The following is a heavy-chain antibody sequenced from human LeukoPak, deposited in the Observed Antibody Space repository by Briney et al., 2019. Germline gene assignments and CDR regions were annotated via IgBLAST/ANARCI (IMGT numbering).Heavy chain of an antibody. J-gene: IGHJ4*02. CDR1: GFTFDDYA. CDR3: AKSWGYYYGSGSFDY. V-gene: IGHV3-9*01. D-gene: IGHD3-10*01. Sequence: SGGSLRLSCAASGFTFDDYAMHWVRQAPGKGLEWVSGISWNSGSIGYADSVKGRFTISRDNAKNSLYLQMNSLRAEDTALYYCAKSWGYYYGSGSFDYWGQGTLVTVSS. CDR2: ISWNSGSI.